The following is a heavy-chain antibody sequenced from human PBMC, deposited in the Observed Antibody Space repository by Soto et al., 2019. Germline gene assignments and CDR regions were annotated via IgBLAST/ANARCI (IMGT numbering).Heavy chain of an antibody. J-gene: IGHJ5*02. CDR3: ARVAGVVLGATRSPWFDL. D-gene: IGHD2-15*01. V-gene: IGHV1-18*04. CDR2: ISAYNGNT. Sequence: SVKVSCKASGYTFTSYGISWVRQAPGQGLEWMGWISAYNGNTNYAQKLQGRVTMTTDTSTSTAYMELRSLRSDDTAVYYCARVAGVVLGATRSPWFDLWGQGTLVTVSS. CDR1: GYTFTSYG.